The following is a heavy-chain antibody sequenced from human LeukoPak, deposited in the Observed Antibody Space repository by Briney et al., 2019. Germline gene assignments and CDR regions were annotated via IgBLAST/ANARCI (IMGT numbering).Heavy chain of an antibody. J-gene: IGHJ3*01. D-gene: IGHD3-22*01. CDR3: ARSSGRTLDV. Sequence: PGGSLTLSCAASGFIFSSYEMNWVRQAPGRGLEWISYIDGSGTATNYADSVKGRFTIFRDNAKRSVYLQMNSLRSEDTAVYFCARSSGRTLDVWGQGTTVIVSS. CDR2: IDGSGTAT. CDR1: GFIFSSYE. V-gene: IGHV3-48*03.